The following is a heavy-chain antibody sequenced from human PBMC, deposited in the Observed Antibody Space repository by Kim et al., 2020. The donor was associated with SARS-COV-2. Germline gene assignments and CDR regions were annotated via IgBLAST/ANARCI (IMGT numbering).Heavy chain of an antibody. Sequence: ASVKVSCKASGYTFTSYDINWVRQATGQGLEWMGWMNPNSGNTDYAQKFQGRVTMTRNTSISTAYMELSSLRSEDTAVYFCARGRIVQYYYYGMDVWGQGTTVTVSS. CDR1: GYTFTSYD. V-gene: IGHV1-8*01. J-gene: IGHJ6*02. CDR2: MNPNSGNT. D-gene: IGHD1-26*01. CDR3: ARGRIVQYYYYGMDV.